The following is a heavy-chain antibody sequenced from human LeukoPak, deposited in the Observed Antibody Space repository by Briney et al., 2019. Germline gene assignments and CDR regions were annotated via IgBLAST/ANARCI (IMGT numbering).Heavy chain of an antibody. D-gene: IGHD3/OR15-3a*01. Sequence: SETLSLTCTVSGVSISSSNSYWGWVRQPPGKGLEWIGSIYYSGNTYYNASLKSQVSISIDTSKNQFSLRLTSVTAADTAVYYCARQTGSGLFILPGGQGTLVTVSS. CDR2: IYYSGNT. CDR1: GVSISSSNSY. V-gene: IGHV4-39*01. J-gene: IGHJ4*02. CDR3: ARQTGSGLFILP.